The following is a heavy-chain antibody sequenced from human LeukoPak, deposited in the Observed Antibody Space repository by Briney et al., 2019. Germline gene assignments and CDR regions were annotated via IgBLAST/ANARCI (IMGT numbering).Heavy chain of an antibody. CDR1: GGSFSGYY. CDR2: INHSGST. Sequence: SETLSLTCAVYGGSFSGYYWSRIRQPPGKGLEWIGEINHSGSTNYNPSLKSRVTISVDTSKNQFSLKLSSVTAADTAVYYCARRGKQLAYYYYYYMDVWGKGTTVTVSS. D-gene: IGHD6-6*01. J-gene: IGHJ6*03. CDR3: ARRGKQLAYYYYYYMDV. V-gene: IGHV4-34*01.